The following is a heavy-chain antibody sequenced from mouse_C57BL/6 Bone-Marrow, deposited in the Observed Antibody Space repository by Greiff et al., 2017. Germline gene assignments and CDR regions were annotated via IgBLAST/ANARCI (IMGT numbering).Heavy chain of an antibody. D-gene: IGHD1-1*01. CDR2: INPNNGGT. CDR3: ARNRRSSYPFAY. J-gene: IGHJ3*01. CDR1: GYTFTDYN. Sequence: EVQGVESGPELVKPGASVKMSCKASGYTFTDYNMHWVKQSHGKSLEWIGYINPNNGGTSYNQKFKGKATLTVNKSSSTAYMELRSLTSEDSAVYYCARNRRSSYPFAYWGQGTLVTVSA. V-gene: IGHV1-22*01.